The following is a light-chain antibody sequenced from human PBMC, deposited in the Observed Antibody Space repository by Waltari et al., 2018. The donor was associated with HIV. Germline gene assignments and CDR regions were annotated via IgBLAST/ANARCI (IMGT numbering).Light chain of an antibody. J-gene: IGLJ3*02. CDR1: SSDVGGYNS. V-gene: IGLV2-14*01. Sequence: QSALTQPASVSGSPGQSITISCTGSSSDVGGYNSVSWYQHHPGEAPRLMIDEVSNRPPGISNRFPCSKSGNTASLTISGLQAEDEADYFCSSSTNSSPVVFGGGTKLTVL. CDR3: SSSTNSSPVV. CDR2: EVS.